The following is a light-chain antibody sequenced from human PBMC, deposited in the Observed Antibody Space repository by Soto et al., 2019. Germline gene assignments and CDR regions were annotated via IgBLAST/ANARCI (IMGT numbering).Light chain of an antibody. CDR3: SSHTTSNTHV. CDR1: SSDIGGYNY. V-gene: IGLV2-14*01. CDR2: EVS. Sequence: QSALTQPASVSGSPGQSITISCTGTSSDIGGYNYVSWYQQHPGNPPKLMIYEVSNRPSGVSNRFSGSKSGNTASLTISGLQAEDEADYYCSSHTTSNTHVFGGGTKVTVL. J-gene: IGLJ3*02.